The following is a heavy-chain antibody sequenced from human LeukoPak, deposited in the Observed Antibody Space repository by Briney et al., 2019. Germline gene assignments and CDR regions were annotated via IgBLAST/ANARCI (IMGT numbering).Heavy chain of an antibody. CDR1: EFTFSTYC. CDR2: INSDGTNT. D-gene: IGHD1-26*01. Sequence: SGGSLRLSCAASEFTFSTYCMHWVRQAPGKGLVRVSRINSDGTNTDYADSVKGRFIISRDNAKNTLYLQMNSLRAEDTAVYYCARVIVGATGSDYWGQGTLVTVSS. CDR3: ARVIVGATGSDY. V-gene: IGHV3-74*01. J-gene: IGHJ4*02.